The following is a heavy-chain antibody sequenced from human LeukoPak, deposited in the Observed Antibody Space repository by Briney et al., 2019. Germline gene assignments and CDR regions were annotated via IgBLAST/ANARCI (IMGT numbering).Heavy chain of an antibody. J-gene: IGHJ5*02. CDR3: AHSTMVRAHAGHWFDP. Sequence: ESGPTLVKPTQTLTLTCTFSGFSLSTSGVGVGWIRQPPGKALEWLALIYWDDDKRYSPSLKSRLTITKDTSKNQVVLTMTNMDPVGTATYYCAHSTMVRAHAGHWFDPWGQGTLVTVSS. CDR1: GFSLSTSGVG. D-gene: IGHD3-10*01. CDR2: IYWDDDK. V-gene: IGHV2-5*02.